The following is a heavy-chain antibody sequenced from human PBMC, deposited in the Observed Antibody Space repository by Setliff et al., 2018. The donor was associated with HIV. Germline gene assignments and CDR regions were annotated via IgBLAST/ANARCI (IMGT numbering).Heavy chain of an antibody. D-gene: IGHD6-13*01. J-gene: IGHJ4*02. V-gene: IGHV3-23*05. CDR1: GFTFSSYA. CDR2: ITNSARST. CDR3: AKFAPGGHSEIASEGISHFDS. Sequence: PGGSLILSCVASGFTFSSYAMSWVRQAPGKGLEWVLTITNSARSTHSADSVKGRFTISRDDSRKTLYLQMNSLRVEDTAVYYCAKFAPGGHSEIASEGISHFDSWGQGTLVTVSS.